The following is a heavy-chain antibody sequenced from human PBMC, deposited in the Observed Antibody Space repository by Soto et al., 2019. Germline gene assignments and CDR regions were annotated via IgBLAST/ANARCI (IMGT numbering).Heavy chain of an antibody. CDR1: GFTFSSYE. V-gene: IGHV3-48*03. J-gene: IGHJ4*02. CDR2: ISSSGSTI. CDR3: ARASWKFVDPYYFDY. Sequence: PGGSLRLSCAASGFTFSSYEMNWVRQAPGKGLEWVSYISSSGSTIYYADSVKGRFTISRDNAKNSLYLQMNSLRAEDTAVYYCARASWKFVDPYYFDYWGQGTQVTVSS. D-gene: IGHD1-1*01.